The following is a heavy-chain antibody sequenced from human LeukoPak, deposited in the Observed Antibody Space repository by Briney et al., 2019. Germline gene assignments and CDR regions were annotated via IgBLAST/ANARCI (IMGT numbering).Heavy chain of an antibody. CDR1: GDSMESSNW. CDR2: INHSGST. V-gene: IGHV4-4*02. J-gene: IGHJ4*02. CDR3: ARGLLYYDILTGYYGGFDY. Sequence: SGTLSLTCSVSGDSMESSNWWIWLRQPPGKGLEWIGEINHSGSTNYNPSLKSRVTISVDTSKNQFSLKLSSVTAADTAVYYCARGLLYYDILTGYYGGFDYWGQGTLVTVSS. D-gene: IGHD3-9*01.